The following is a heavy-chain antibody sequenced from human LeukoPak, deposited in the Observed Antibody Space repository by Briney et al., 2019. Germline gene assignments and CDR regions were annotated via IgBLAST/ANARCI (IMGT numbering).Heavy chain of an antibody. D-gene: IGHD6-19*01. CDR1: GDSFTSYW. V-gene: IGHV5-51*01. Sequence: GESLKISCKGSGDSFTSYWIGWVRQMPGKGLEWMGIIYPGNSDTRYSPSFQGQAPISADKSISTSYLQWSSLKASDTAMYYCASRGDSSGWYGGFFYWGQGTLVTASS. CDR2: IYPGNSDT. CDR3: ASRGDSSGWYGGFFY. J-gene: IGHJ4*02.